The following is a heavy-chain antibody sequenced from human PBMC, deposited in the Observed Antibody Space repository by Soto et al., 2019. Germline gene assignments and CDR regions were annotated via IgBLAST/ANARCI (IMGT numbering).Heavy chain of an antibody. CDR2: ISWDGGST. J-gene: IGHJ3*02. Sequence: GGSLRLSCAASGFTFDDYTMHWVRQAPGKGLEWVSLISWDGGSTYYADSVKGRFTISRDNSKNSLYLQMNSLRTEDTALYYCAKAYCGGDCYDAFDIWGQGTMVTVSS. CDR1: GFTFDDYT. CDR3: AKAYCGGDCYDAFDI. V-gene: IGHV3-43*01. D-gene: IGHD2-21*02.